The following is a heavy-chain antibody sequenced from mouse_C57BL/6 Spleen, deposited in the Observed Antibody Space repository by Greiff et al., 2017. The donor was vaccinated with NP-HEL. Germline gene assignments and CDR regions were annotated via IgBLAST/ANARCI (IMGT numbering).Heavy chain of an antibody. Sequence: VQLKESGGDLVKPGGSLKLSCAASGFTFSSYGMSWVRQTPDKRLEWVATISSGGSYTYYPDSVKGRFTISRDNAKNTLYLQMSSLKSEDTAMYYCARRAWDHAMDYWGQGTSVTVSS. D-gene: IGHD4-1*01. CDR3: ARRAWDHAMDY. J-gene: IGHJ4*01. CDR2: ISSGGSYT. V-gene: IGHV5-6*01. CDR1: GFTFSSYG.